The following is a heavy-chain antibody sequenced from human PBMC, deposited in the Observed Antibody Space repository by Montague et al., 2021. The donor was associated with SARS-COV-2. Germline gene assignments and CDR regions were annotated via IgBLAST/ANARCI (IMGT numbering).Heavy chain of an antibody. CDR3: ARAVSVRRAVNWFDP. V-gene: IGHV4-59*11. CDR2: IYYSGGI. D-gene: IGHD3-10*01. Sequence: SETLSLTCTVSGGSMSDHYWAWIRQPPGKGLEWLAYIYYSGGINSNASLKSRASMSVGTSKNQFSLKLTSVTAADTAVYYCARAVSVRRAVNWFDPWGQGTLVTVSS. J-gene: IGHJ5*02. CDR1: GGSMSDHY.